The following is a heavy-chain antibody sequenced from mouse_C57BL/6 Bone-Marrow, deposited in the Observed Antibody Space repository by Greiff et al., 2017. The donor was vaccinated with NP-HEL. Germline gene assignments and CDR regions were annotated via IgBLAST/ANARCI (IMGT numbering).Heavy chain of an antibody. Sequence: VQLQQPGAELVKPGASVKMSCKASGYTFTSYWITWVKQRPGQGLEWIGDIYPGSGSTKYNEKFKSKATLTVDPSSSTAHMQLSSLTSEDSAVYYCARSYSNYAWFAYWGQGTLVTVSA. CDR3: ARSYSNYAWFAY. D-gene: IGHD2-5*01. J-gene: IGHJ3*01. CDR1: GYTFTSYW. CDR2: IYPGSGST. V-gene: IGHV1-55*01.